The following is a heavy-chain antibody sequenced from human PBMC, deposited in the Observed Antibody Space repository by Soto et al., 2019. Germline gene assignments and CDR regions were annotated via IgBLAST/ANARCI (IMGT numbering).Heavy chain of an antibody. D-gene: IGHD2-21*01. CDR1: GYMLSSYG. V-gene: IGHV1-18*01. Sequence: QVQLVQSGAEVKEPGASVKVSCKASGYMLSSYGISWVRQAPGQGLEWMGWTSGYNGDTHYAQKFQGRVTMTTDTSTSTVYMEFSSLTPDDTAVYYCARYWDATVIRDDDRFDYWGQGTLVTVSS. CDR2: TSGYNGDT. J-gene: IGHJ4*02. CDR3: ARYWDATVIRDDDRFDY.